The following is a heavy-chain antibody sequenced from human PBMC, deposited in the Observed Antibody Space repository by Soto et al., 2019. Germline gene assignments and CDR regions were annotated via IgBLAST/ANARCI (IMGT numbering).Heavy chain of an antibody. J-gene: IGHJ4*01. Sequence: GGSLRLSCAASGFIFGADWMSWVRQAPGKGPEWVANIIQDGSEKYYVDSVKGRFTISRDNTKNALYLHLDSLRVEDTAMYYCARGFQWGHGTLVTVSS. V-gene: IGHV3-7*05. D-gene: IGHD5-12*01. CDR1: GFIFGADW. CDR2: IIQDGSEK. CDR3: ARGFQ.